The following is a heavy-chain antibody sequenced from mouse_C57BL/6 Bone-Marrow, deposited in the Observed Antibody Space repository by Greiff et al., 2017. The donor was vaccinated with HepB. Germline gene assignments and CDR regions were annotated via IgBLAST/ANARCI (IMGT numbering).Heavy chain of an antibody. CDR3: ARHCYDGYFYWYFDV. D-gene: IGHD2-3*01. CDR1: GFTFSDYY. J-gene: IGHJ1*03. CDR2: ISNGGGST. Sequence: EVMLVESGGGLVQPGGSLKLSCAASGFTFSDYYMYWVRQTPEKRLEWVAYISNGGGSTYYPDTVKGRFTISRDNAKNTLYLQMSRLKSEDTAKYYCARHCYDGYFYWYFDVWGTGTTVTVSS. V-gene: IGHV5-12*01.